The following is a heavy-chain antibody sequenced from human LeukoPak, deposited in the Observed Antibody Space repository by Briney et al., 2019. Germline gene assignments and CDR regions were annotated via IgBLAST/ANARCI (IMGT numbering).Heavy chain of an antibody. CDR1: GYTFTGYY. CDR2: INPNSGGT. V-gene: IGHV1-2*02. J-gene: IGHJ4*02. Sequence: ASVKVSCKASGYTFTGYYMHWVRQAPGQGLEWMGWINPNSGGTNYAQKFQGRATMTRDTSISTAYMELSRLRSDDTAVYYCARKEGQYYYTTFDYWGQGTLVTVSS. D-gene: IGHD3-10*01. CDR3: ARKEGQYYYTTFDY.